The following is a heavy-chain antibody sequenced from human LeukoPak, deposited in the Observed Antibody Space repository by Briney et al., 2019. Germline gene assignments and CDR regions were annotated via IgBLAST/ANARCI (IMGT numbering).Heavy chain of an antibody. D-gene: IGHD2-2*01. V-gene: IGHV3-74*01. Sequence: GGSLRLSCAVSGFSFSNCWMHWVRQVPGKGLVWVSRISNDGTSTRHADSVKGRFTISRDNAKNTLYLQMNSLRAEDTAVYYCARGLGVVVPAALPNYCYGMDVWGQGTTVTVSS. CDR3: ARGLGVVVPAALPNYCYGMDV. CDR2: ISNDGTST. CDR1: GFSFSNCW. J-gene: IGHJ6*02.